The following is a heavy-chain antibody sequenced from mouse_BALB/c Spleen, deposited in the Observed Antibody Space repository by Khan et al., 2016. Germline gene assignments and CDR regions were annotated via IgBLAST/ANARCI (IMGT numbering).Heavy chain of an antibody. CDR2: TNPTNGRT. V-gene: IGHV1S81*02. D-gene: IGHD1-1*01. Sequence: QVQLQQSGAELVTAGASVKMSCKASGYTFTSYWMHWVKQRLGQGLEWFAETNPTNGRTYYNETFKSKATLTVAKSYSTAYMLRSGATFEDCAVYYGASIKNIVATYFDYWGQGTTLTVSS. CDR3: ASIKNIVATYFDY. CDR1: GYTFTSYW. J-gene: IGHJ2*01.